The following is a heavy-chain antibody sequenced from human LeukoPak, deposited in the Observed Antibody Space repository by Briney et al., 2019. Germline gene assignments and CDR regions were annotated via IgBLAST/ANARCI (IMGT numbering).Heavy chain of an antibody. V-gene: IGHV4-34*01. CDR2: INHSGST. Sequence: PSETLSLTCAVYGGSFSGYYWSWIRQPPGKGLEWIGEINHSGSTNYNPSLKSRVTISVDTSKNQFSLKLSSVTAADTAVYYCARGNTLDFDYWGQGTLVTVSS. J-gene: IGHJ4*02. D-gene: IGHD2-2*02. CDR1: GGSFSGYY. CDR3: ARGNTLDFDY.